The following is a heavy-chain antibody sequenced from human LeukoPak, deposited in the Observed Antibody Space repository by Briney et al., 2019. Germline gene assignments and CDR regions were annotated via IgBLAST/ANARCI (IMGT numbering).Heavy chain of an antibody. CDR1: GFTFGDYH. V-gene: IGHV3-72*01. CDR2: VRNKARNYNT. J-gene: IGHJ3*02. D-gene: IGHD2-21*01. CDR3: ARDGQQGDQSAFDI. Sequence: PGGSLRLSCATSGFTFGDYHMDWVRQAPGKGLEGIGRVRNKARNYNTEYVASVEGRFTISRDASKNSLYLQMDSLKIEDTGVYFCARDGQQGDQSAFDIWGQGTTVTVSS.